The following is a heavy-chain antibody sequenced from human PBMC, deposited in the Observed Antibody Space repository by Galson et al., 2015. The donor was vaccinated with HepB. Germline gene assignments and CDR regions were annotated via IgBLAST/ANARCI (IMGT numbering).Heavy chain of an antibody. V-gene: IGHV1-69*13. CDR1: GGTFSSYA. CDR2: IIPIFDTA. J-gene: IGHJ5*02. D-gene: IGHD3-9*01. CDR3: ATAYSYYDILTGYYFPPNWFDP. Sequence: SVKVSCKASGGTFSSYAISWVRQAPGQGLEWMGGIIPIFDTANYAQKFQGRVTITADESTSTAYMELSSLRSEDTAVYYCATAYSYYDILTGYYFPPNWFDPWGQGTLVTVSS.